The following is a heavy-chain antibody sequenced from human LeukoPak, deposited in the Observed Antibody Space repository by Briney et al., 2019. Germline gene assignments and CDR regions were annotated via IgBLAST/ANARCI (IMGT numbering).Heavy chain of an antibody. V-gene: IGHV3-23*01. CDR3: ADFGSGSYCFDY. J-gene: IGHJ4*02. CDR2: ISDSGGKT. Sequence: GSLRLSCTAAGFTFNNYAMSWGRRAPGKGLEWVSHISDSGGKTYYADSVKGRFTISRDNSKNTLYLQMDSLRAEDTAIYYCADFGSGSYCFDYWGQGTLVTVSS. CDR1: GFTFNNYA. D-gene: IGHD3-10*01.